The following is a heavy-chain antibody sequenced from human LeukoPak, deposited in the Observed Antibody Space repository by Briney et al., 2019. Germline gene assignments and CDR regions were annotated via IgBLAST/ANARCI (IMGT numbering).Heavy chain of an antibody. D-gene: IGHD6-13*01. CDR3: VKDLSSSWVGCNWFDP. Sequence: PGGSLRLSCSAAGFTFSTYAMHWVSQPPWHGLEYVSAIRSNRGSIYYADSVKGRFTISRDNSQDSLYLQMSCLRAEDTAVYYFVKDLSSSWVGCNWFDPWGQGSLVTVS. CDR1: GFTFSTYA. V-gene: IGHV3-64D*09. CDR2: IRSNRGSI. J-gene: IGHJ5*02.